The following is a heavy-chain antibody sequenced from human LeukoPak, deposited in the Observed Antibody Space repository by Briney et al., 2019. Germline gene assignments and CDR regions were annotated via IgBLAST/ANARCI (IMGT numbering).Heavy chain of an antibody. CDR1: GGTLSSYA. D-gene: IGHD4-17*01. CDR3: AEVSVGRYGDSPG. V-gene: IGHV1-69*13. CDR2: IIPIFGTA. J-gene: IGHJ4*02. Sequence: SVKVSCKASGGTLSSYAISWVRQAPGQGLEWMGGIIPIFGTANYAQKFQGRVTITADESTSTAYMELSSLRSEDTAVYYCAEVSVGRYGDSPGWGQGTLVTVSS.